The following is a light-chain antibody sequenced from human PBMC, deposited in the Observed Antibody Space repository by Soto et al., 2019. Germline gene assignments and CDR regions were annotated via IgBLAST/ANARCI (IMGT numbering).Light chain of an antibody. V-gene: IGLV4-69*01. CDR3: QTWGSGIVV. CDR1: SGHSNYA. J-gene: IGLJ2*01. CDR2: LNSDGSH. Sequence: QLVLTQSPSASASLGASVKLTCTLSSGHSNYAIAWHQQQSEKGPRYLMKLNSDGSHSKGDGIPDRFSGSSSGAERYLTISSLQSEDEADYYSQTWGSGIVVFGGGTKPTVL.